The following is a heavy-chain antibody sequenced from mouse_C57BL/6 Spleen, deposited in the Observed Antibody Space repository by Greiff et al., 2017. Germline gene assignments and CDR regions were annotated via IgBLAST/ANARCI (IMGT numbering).Heavy chain of an antibody. CDR3: ARGDYDYDGLDY. Sequence: EVQLQESGPGLVKPSQSLSLTCSVTGYSITSGYYWNWIRQFPGNKLEWMGYISYDGSNKYNPSLKNRISITRDTSKNQVFLKLNSVTTEDTATYYCARGDYDYDGLDYWGQGTTLTVSS. V-gene: IGHV3-6*01. CDR2: ISYDGSN. CDR1: GYSITSGYY. D-gene: IGHD2-4*01. J-gene: IGHJ2*01.